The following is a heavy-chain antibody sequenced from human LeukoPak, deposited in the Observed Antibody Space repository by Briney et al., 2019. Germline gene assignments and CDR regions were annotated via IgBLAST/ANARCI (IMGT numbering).Heavy chain of an antibody. V-gene: IGHV4-30-4*01. CDR3: AREDIVLGMDV. J-gene: IGHJ6*02. CDR2: IYYSGST. D-gene: IGHD2-8*02. Sequence: SQTLSLTCTVSGGSISSGDHYWSWICQPPGKGLEWIGYIYYSGSTYYNPSLKSRVTISVDTSKNQFSLKLSSVTAADTAVYYCAREDIVLGMDVWGQGTTVTVSS. CDR1: GGSISSGDHY.